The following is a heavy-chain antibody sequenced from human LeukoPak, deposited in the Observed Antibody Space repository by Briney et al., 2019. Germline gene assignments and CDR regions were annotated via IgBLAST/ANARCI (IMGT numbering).Heavy chain of an antibody. CDR3: ASGYSSGWWGPYYFDY. CDR1: GYTFTSYD. Sequence: GASVKVSCKASGYTFTSYDINWVRQATGQGLEWMGWMNPNSGNTGYAQKFQGRVTITRNTSISTAYMELSSLRSEDTAVYYCASGYSSGWWGPYYFDYWGQGTLVTVSS. D-gene: IGHD6-19*01. V-gene: IGHV1-8*03. J-gene: IGHJ4*02. CDR2: MNPNSGNT.